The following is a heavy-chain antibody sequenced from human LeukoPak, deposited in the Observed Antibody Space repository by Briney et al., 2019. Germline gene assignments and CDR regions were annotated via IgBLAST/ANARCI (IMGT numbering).Heavy chain of an antibody. CDR3: ARSLAAAGTGDFDY. V-gene: IGHV4-38-2*02. Sequence: SETLSLTCTVSGDSTNSYYWGWIRQPPGKGLEWIGSIYHSGNTYYNPSLKSRVTISVDTSKNQFSLKLSSVTAADTAVYYCARSLAAAGTGDFDYWGQGTLVTVSS. D-gene: IGHD6-13*01. CDR1: GDSTNSYY. J-gene: IGHJ4*02. CDR2: IYHSGNT.